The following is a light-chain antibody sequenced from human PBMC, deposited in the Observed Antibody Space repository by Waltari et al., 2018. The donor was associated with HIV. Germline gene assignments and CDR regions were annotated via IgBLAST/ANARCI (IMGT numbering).Light chain of an antibody. CDR1: QSVGDS. CDR2: DAS. V-gene: IGKV3-11*01. CDR3: QQRASWVT. J-gene: IGKJ4*01. Sequence: IVLTQSPATLSLSPGDRASPSCRASQSVGDSLAWYQQKPGQAPSLLIFDASKRAADIPARFSGSGSGTDFTLIISSLEDEDFAVYYCQQRASWVTFGGGTKVE.